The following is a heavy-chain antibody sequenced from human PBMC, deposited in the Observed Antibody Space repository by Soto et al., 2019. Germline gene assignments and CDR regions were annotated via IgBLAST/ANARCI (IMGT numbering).Heavy chain of an antibody. CDR2: IYHIGST. V-gene: IGHV4-34*01. CDR1: GGSFSGYY. D-gene: IGHD3-22*01. J-gene: IGHJ4*02. Sequence: ASETLSLTCAVYGGSFSGYYWSWIRQPPGKGLEWVGEIYHIGSTYYNPSLRSRITISVDTSKNQFSLKLRSVTAADTAVFYCAGLYPYESSGYHLNYWGQGALVTVS. CDR3: AGLYPYESSGYHLNY.